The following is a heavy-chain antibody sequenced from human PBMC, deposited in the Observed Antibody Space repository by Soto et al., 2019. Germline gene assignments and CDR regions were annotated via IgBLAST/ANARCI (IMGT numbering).Heavy chain of an antibody. CDR3: ARRYGVYFDY. J-gene: IGHJ4*02. CDR2: IYYSGST. V-gene: IGHV4-59*08. CDR1: GGSISSYC. D-gene: IGHD4-17*01. Sequence: SETLSVTCTVSGGSISSYCWSWIRQPPGKGLEWIGYIYYSGSTNYNPSLKSRVTISVDTSKNQFSLKLSSVTAADTAVYYCARRYGVYFDYWGQRTLVTVSS.